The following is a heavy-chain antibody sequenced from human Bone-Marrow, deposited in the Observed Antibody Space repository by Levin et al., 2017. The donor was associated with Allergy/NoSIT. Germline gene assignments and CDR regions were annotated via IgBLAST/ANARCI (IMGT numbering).Heavy chain of an antibody. D-gene: IGHD6-13*01. CDR1: GGSISSYY. Sequence: PSETLSLTCTVSGGSISSYYWSWIRQPPGKGLEWIGHIYYSGSTNYNPSLKSRVTISVDTSKSQFSLNLTSVTAADTAVYFCARFSPQFTSNWFSYYFDFWGQGTLVTVSS. J-gene: IGHJ4*02. V-gene: IGHV4-59*08. CDR2: IYYSGST. CDR3: ARFSPQFTSNWFSYYFDF.